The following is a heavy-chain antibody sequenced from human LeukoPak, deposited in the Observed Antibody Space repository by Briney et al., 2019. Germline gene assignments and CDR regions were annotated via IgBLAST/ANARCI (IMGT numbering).Heavy chain of an antibody. CDR3: ARGVSIVVVPAAHRKRNYYYMDV. J-gene: IGHJ6*03. CDR1: GGSFRGYY. CDR2: INHSGST. D-gene: IGHD2-2*01. Sequence: PSETLSLTCAVYGGSFRGYYWSWIRQPPGKGLEWIGEINHSGSTNYNPSLKSRVTISVDTSKNQFPLKLSSVTAADTAVYYCARGVSIVVVPAAHRKRNYYYMDVWGKGTTVTVSS. V-gene: IGHV4-34*01.